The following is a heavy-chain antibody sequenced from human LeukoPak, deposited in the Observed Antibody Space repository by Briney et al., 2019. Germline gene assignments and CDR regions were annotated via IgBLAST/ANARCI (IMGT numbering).Heavy chain of an antibody. CDR1: GFTFSNYW. Sequence: PGGSLRLSCAASGFTFSNYWMSWVRQAPGKGPAWMGNIKEDGSETYYVDSVKGRFTISRDNAQNSLYLHMHSLRVEDTAVYYCARDPYVSNFDYWGQGTLVTVSS. CDR2: IKEDGSET. V-gene: IGHV3-7*03. D-gene: IGHD3-10*02. CDR3: ARDPYVSNFDY. J-gene: IGHJ4*02.